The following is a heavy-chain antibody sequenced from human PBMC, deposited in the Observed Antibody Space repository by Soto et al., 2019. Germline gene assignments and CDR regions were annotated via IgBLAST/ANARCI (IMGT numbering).Heavy chain of an antibody. CDR3: ARGQELRYFDWPYAFDI. CDR1: GGSISSGGYY. V-gene: IGHV4-31*03. D-gene: IGHD3-9*01. CDR2: IYYSGST. J-gene: IGHJ3*02. Sequence: QVQLQESGPGLVKPSQTLSLTCTVSGGSISSGGYYWSWIRQHPGKGLEWIGYIYYSGSTYYNPSLTSRVTISVDTSKNQFSLKLSSVTAADTAVYYCARGQELRYFDWPYAFDIWGQGTMVTVSS.